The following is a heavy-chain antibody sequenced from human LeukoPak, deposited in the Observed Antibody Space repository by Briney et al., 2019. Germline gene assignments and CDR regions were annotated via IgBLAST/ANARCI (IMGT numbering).Heavy chain of an antibody. CDR2: ISNSGTII. Sequence: GGSLRLSCAASGFTFSTYEMTWVRQAPGKGLEWVSSISNSGTIIYYADSVKGRFTISRDNSKNTPYLHLNSLRVADTAMYYFAIVRATAVGDYWGGGDLLTVS. J-gene: IGHJ4*02. CDR1: GFTFSTYE. CDR3: AIVRATAVGDY. V-gene: IGHV3-48*03. D-gene: IGHD5-18*01.